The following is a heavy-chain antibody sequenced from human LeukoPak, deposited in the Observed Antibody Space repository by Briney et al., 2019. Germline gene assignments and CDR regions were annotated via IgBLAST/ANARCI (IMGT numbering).Heavy chain of an antibody. D-gene: IGHD7-27*01. CDR2: IWYDGTNK. CDR1: GFTLSNYG. J-gene: IGHJ4*02. CDR3: AKSGRNWAYLEY. Sequence: GGSLRLSCAVSGFTLSNYGMHWVRQAPGRGLEWVAVIWYDGTNKYYAASVRGRFTISRDSSKNTLYLQMNSLRAEDTAVYYCAKSGRNWAYLEYWGQGTLVTVSS. V-gene: IGHV3-33*06.